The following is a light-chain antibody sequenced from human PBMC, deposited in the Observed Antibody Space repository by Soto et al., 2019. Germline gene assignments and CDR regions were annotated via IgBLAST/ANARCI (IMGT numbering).Light chain of an antibody. CDR3: CSHAGSDTWV. CDR2: EVS. J-gene: IGLJ3*02. CDR1: SSDIGSYNF. Sequence: QSVLTQPASVSGSPGQSIAISCTGTSSDIGSYNFVSWYQQYPGKAPKLVISEVSKRPSGVSSRFSGSKSGNTASLTISGLQAEDEADYYCCSHAGSDTWVFGGGTKLTVL. V-gene: IGLV2-23*02.